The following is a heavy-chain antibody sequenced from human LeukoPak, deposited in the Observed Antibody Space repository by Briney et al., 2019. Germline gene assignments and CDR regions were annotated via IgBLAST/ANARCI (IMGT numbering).Heavy chain of an antibody. CDR1: GGSISSSSYY. Sequence: SETLSLTCTVSGGSISSSSYYWGWIRQPPGKGLEWIGSIYYSGSTYYNPSLKSRVTISVDTSKNQFSLKLSSVTAADTAVYYCARGEDHGSGTVHFDYWGQGTLVTVSS. D-gene: IGHD3-10*01. V-gene: IGHV4-39*01. CDR3: ARGEDHGSGTVHFDY. J-gene: IGHJ4*02. CDR2: IYYSGST.